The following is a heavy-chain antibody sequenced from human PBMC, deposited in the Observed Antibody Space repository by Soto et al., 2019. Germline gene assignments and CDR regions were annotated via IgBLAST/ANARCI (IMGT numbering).Heavy chain of an antibody. CDR2: IKSKTDGGTT. CDR1: GFTFSNAW. Sequence: EVQLVESGGGLVKPGGSLRLSCAASGFTFSNAWISWVRQAPGKGLEWVGRIKSKTDGGTTDYAVPVKGRFTISRDNSKNTLYLQMNSLRAEDTAVYYCAREREEASTETYGMDVWGQGTTVTVSS. J-gene: IGHJ6*02. CDR3: AREREEASTETYGMDV. D-gene: IGHD4-4*01. V-gene: IGHV3-15*01.